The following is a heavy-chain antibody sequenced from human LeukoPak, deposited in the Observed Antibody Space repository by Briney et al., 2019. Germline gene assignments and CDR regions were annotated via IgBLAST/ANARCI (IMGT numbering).Heavy chain of an antibody. V-gene: IGHV4-39*01. Sequence: SEILSLTCTVSGGSISSYYWGWIRQPPGKGLEWIGSFYYTGSTFYSPSLKSRVTISVDTSKNQFSLKLSSVTAADTAVYYCARRSGTYHAFDIWGQGTMVTVSS. CDR1: GGSISSYY. CDR2: FYYTGST. D-gene: IGHD1-26*01. J-gene: IGHJ3*02. CDR3: ARRSGTYHAFDI.